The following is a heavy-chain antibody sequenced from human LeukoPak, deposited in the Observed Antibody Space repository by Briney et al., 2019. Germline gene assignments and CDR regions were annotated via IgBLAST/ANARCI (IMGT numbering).Heavy chain of an antibody. CDR2: MNPNSGNT. J-gene: IGHJ5*02. CDR3: ARGVEYYDFWSGYRNWFDT. Sequence: ASVKVSCKASGYTFTSYDINWVRQATGQGLEWMGWMNPNSGNTGYAHKFQGRVTITSNTSISTAYMAVGSLRSEDTAVYYCARGVEYYDFWSGYRNWFDTWGQGTLVTVSS. CDR1: GYTFTSYD. V-gene: IGHV1-8*01. D-gene: IGHD3-3*01.